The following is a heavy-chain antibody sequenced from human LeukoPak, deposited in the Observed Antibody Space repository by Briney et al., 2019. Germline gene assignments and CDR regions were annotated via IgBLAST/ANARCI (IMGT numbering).Heavy chain of an antibody. CDR3: ARVRRGGYDELDY. CDR1: GGFISSGGYY. J-gene: IGHJ4*02. Sequence: SETLSLTCTVSGGFISSGGYYWSWIRQHPGKGLEWIGYIYYSGSTYYNPSLKSRVTISVDTSKNQFSLKLSSVTAADTAVYYCARVRRGGYDELDYWGQGTLVTVSS. V-gene: IGHV4-31*03. CDR2: IYYSGST. D-gene: IGHD5-12*01.